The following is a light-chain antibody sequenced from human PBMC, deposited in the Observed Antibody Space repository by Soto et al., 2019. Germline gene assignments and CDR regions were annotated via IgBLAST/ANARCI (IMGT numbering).Light chain of an antibody. Sequence: DIHMTQSPSSLSASVGDRVTITCRASQTPRTFLNWYQQKPGKAPKLLIYATSTLQSGVPSRFSGRDSGADFTLTINNLQPEDFATYYCQQPPYPFGQGTKVDI. V-gene: IGKV1-39*01. CDR3: QQPPYP. J-gene: IGKJ2*01. CDR2: ATS. CDR1: QTPRTF.